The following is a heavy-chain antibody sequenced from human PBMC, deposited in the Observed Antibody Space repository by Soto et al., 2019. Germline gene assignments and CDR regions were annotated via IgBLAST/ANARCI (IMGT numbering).Heavy chain of an antibody. CDR2: IFSNDEK. V-gene: IGHV2-26*01. D-gene: IGHD1-26*01. CDR1: GFSLSNARMG. J-gene: IGHJ4*02. Sequence: QVTLKESGPVLGKPTETLTLTCTVSGFSLSNARMGVSWIRQPPGTAMEWLAHIFSNDEKSYSTSLKGRLTISKDTSKSQVVLTMTNMDPVDTATYYCARYCRSSDYFDYWGQGTLVTFSS. CDR3: ARYCRSSDYFDY.